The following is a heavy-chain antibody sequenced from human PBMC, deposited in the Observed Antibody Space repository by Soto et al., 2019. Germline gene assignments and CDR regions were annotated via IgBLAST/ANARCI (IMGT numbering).Heavy chain of an antibody. J-gene: IGHJ5*02. CDR1: GASISGFY. V-gene: IGHV4-4*07. Sequence: PSETLSLTCTVSGASISGFYRSWIRKSAGKGLEWIGRIYATGTTDYNPSLKSRVMMSVDTSKKQFSLKLRSVTAADTAVYYCVRDGTKTLRDWFDPWGQGISVTVS. CDR2: IYATGTT. CDR3: VRDGTKTLRDWFDP. D-gene: IGHD1-1*01.